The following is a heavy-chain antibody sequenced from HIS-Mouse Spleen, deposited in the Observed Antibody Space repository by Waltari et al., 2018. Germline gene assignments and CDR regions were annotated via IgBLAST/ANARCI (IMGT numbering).Heavy chain of an antibody. CDR3: ARNSGSGSYYKLTVAFDI. J-gene: IGHJ3*02. D-gene: IGHD3-10*01. Sequence: QVQLQESGPGLVKPSETLSLTCPVSGGSISSYYWSWIRPPAGKGLEWIGRIYTSGSTNYNPSLKSRVTMSVDTSKNQFSLKLSSVTAADTAVYYCARNSGSGSYYKLTVAFDIWGQGTMVTVSS. CDR2: IYTSGST. CDR1: GGSISSYY. V-gene: IGHV4-4*07.